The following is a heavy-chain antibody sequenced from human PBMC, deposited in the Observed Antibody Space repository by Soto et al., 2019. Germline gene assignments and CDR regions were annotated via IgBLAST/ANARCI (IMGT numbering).Heavy chain of an antibody. V-gene: IGHV5-51*01. CDR1: GDTFSSNW. CDR3: AKKGRGHSAYDSTPFDS. J-gene: IGHJ4*02. Sequence: PGESLKISCKESGDTFSSNWIGWVRQMPGKGLEWMGINYPGDSDTRYSPSFQGQVTISVDTATNTAYLQWSSLKASDTAMYYCAKKGRGHSAYDSTPFDSWGQGTQVTVSS. D-gene: IGHD5-12*01. CDR2: NYPGDSDT.